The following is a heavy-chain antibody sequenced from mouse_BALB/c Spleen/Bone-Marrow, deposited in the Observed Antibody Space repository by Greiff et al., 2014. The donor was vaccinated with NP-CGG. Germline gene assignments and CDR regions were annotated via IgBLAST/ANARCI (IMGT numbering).Heavy chain of an antibody. CDR2: IDPANDNT. CDR3: ANYYYGSHFDY. V-gene: IGHV14-3*02. J-gene: IGHJ2*01. D-gene: IGHD1-1*01. CDR1: GFNIKDTY. Sequence: EVQLQQSGAALVKPGASVKLSCTASGFNIKDTYMHWVKQRPEQGLEWIGRIDPANDNTKYDPKFQGKATITADTSSNTAYLQLSSLTSEDTAVYYCANYYYGSHFDYWGQGTTLTVSS.